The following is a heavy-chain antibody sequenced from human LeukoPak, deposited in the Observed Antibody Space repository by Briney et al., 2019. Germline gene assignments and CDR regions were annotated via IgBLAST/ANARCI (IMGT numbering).Heavy chain of an antibody. CDR3: ARGEGGYSYGRYYYDSSGYYYFDY. Sequence: PGGSLRLSCAASGFTFSSYAMHWVRQAPGKGLEWVAVISYDGSNKYYADSVKGRFTISRDNSKNTLYLQMNSLRAEDTAVYYCARGEGGYSYGRYYYDSSGYYYFDYWGQGTLVTVSS. D-gene: IGHD3-22*01. CDR2: ISYDGSNK. V-gene: IGHV3-30*04. CDR1: GFTFSSYA. J-gene: IGHJ4*02.